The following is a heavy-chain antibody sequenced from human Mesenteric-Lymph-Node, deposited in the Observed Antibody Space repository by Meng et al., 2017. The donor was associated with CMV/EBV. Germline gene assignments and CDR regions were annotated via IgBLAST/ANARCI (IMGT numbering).Heavy chain of an antibody. Sequence: GGSLRLSCAASGFTFSNYGMHWVRQAPGKGLEWVAFIWFDGGNKYYADSVKGRFTISRDNSKNTLYLQMNSLRPEDTAMYYCAKGYLGGVYYGMDVWGQGTTVTVSS. CDR1: GFTFSNYG. V-gene: IGHV3-30*02. CDR2: IWFDGGNK. CDR3: AKGYLGGVYYGMDV. D-gene: IGHD3-16*01. J-gene: IGHJ6*02.